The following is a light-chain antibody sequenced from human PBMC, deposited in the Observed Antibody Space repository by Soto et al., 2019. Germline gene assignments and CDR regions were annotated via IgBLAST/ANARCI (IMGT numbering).Light chain of an antibody. J-gene: IGLJ1*01. CDR1: SSDVGGYNY. CDR3: NSYAGGKNFVV. V-gene: IGLV2-8*01. CDR2: EVS. Sequence: QSALTQPPSASGSPGQSVTISCTGTSSDVGGYNYVSWYKQHPGKAPELIIYEVSKRPSGVPDRFSGSKSGNTASLTVSGLQAEDEADYYCNSYAGGKNFVVFGTGTKVTVL.